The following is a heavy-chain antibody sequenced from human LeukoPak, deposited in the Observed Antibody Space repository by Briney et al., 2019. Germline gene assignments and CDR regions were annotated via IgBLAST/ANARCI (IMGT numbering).Heavy chain of an antibody. CDR2: ISSSSSTI. CDR3: AREIFYASGGYAFDY. D-gene: IGHD3-22*01. Sequence: GGSLRVFCAASGFTFSSHSMNWVRQAPGKGLEWVSYISSSSSTIYYADSVKGRFTISRDNAKNSLYLQMNSLRDEDTAVYYCAREIFYASGGYAFDYWGQGTLVTVSS. V-gene: IGHV3-48*02. J-gene: IGHJ4*02. CDR1: GFTFSSHS.